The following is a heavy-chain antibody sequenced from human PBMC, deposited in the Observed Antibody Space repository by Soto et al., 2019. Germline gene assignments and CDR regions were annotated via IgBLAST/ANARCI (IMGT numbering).Heavy chain of an antibody. V-gene: IGHV1-69*12. J-gene: IGHJ3*02. CDR3: AREGATPYDAFDI. Sequence: QVQLVQSGAEVKKPGSSVKVSCKASGGTFSSYAISWVRQAPGQGLEWMGGIIPICGTANYAQKFQGRVTITAEESKSTGHREVSSVRSEGTAVYYCAREGATPYDAFDIWGQGTMVTVSS. CDR2: IIPICGTA. D-gene: IGHD3-16*01. CDR1: GGTFSSYA.